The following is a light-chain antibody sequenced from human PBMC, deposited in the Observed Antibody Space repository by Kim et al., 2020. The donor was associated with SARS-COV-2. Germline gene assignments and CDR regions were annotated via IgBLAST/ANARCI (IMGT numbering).Light chain of an antibody. CDR1: SGHSSYD. CDR3: QTWGTGIRV. V-gene: IGLV4-69*01. Sequence: QPVLTQSPSASASLGASVKLTCTLSSGHSSYDIAWHQQQPKKGPRYLMKLNSDGSHNKGDGIPDRFSGSSSGAERYLTISSLQSEDEADYYCQTWGTGIRVFGGGTQLTVL. CDR2: LNSDGSH. J-gene: IGLJ2*01.